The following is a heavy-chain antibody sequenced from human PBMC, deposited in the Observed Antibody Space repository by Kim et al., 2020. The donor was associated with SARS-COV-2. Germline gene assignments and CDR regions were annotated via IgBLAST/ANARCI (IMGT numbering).Heavy chain of an antibody. Sequence: GGSLRLSCAASGFTFGDYAMHWVRQAPGKGLEWVSRISWNSGTTGYADSVKGRFTISRDNGKNSLYLQMSSLRTEDTALYYCAKVQSSGCLTPWGKGTLGTVSP. CDR2: ISWNSGTT. V-gene: IGHV3-9*01. CDR3: AKVQSSGCLTP. J-gene: IGHJ5*02. D-gene: IGHD3-22*01. CDR1: GFTFGDYA.